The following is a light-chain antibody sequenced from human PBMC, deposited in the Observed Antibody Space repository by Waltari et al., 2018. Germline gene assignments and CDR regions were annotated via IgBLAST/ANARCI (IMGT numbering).Light chain of an antibody. CDR2: AAS. V-gene: IGKV1-9*01. J-gene: IGKJ3*01. Sequence: DIQLTQSPSFLSASVGDRVTVTCRASQVITSHLAWYQQKPGKAPKLLSYAASTLNSGVQSRFSGSGSGTEFILTINSLQPEDFATYYCQHINSYPPFSFGPGTKVDIK. CDR3: QHINSYPPFS. CDR1: QVITSH.